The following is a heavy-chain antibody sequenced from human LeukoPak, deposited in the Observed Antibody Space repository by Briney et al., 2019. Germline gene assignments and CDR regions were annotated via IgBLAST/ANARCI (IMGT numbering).Heavy chain of an antibody. CDR3: ARGKCRDGYTKCGFDY. CDR1: GYTFTSYA. CDR2: INTNTGNP. Sequence: ASVKVSCKASGYTFTSYAMNWVRQAPGQGLEWMGWINTNTGNPTYAQGFTGRFVFSLDTSVSTAYLQISSLKAEDTAVYYCARGKCRDGYTKCGFDYWGQGTLVTVSS. J-gene: IGHJ4*02. D-gene: IGHD5-24*01. V-gene: IGHV7-4-1*02.